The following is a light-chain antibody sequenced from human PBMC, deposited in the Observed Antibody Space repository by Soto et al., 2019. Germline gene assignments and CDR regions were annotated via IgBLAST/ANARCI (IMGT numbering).Light chain of an antibody. CDR2: GAS. Sequence: EIVLTQSPATLSLSPGERATLSCRASQSVNDYLAWYQQKPGQAPRLLIYGASNRATGIPLRFSGSGSGTDFTLTISSLEPEHFAVYYCQHRGRWPRTFGQGTKLEIK. CDR3: QHRGRWPRT. CDR1: QSVNDY. J-gene: IGKJ2*01. V-gene: IGKV3-11*01.